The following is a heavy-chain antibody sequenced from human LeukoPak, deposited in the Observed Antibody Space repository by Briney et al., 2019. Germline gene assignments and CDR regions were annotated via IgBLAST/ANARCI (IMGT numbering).Heavy chain of an antibody. CDR1: GGTFSSYA. Sequence: PEASVKVSCKASGGTFSSYAISWVRQAPGQGLEWMGGIIPIFGTANYAQKFQGRVTITADESTSTAYMELSSLRSEDTAVYYCAKGRSSSGEYFQHWGQGTLVTVSS. CDR2: IIPIFGTA. D-gene: IGHD6-6*01. V-gene: IGHV1-69*13. CDR3: AKGRSSSGEYFQH. J-gene: IGHJ1*01.